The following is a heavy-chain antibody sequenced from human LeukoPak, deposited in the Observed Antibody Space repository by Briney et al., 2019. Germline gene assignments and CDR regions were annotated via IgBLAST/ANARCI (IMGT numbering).Heavy chain of an antibody. CDR2: IYTSGST. D-gene: IGHD4-23*01. CDR3: ARALGGGNPYYYYMDV. J-gene: IGHJ6*03. CDR1: GGSISSYY. Sequence: ASETLSLTCSVSGGSISSYYWSWIRQPAGKGLEWIGRIYTSGSTNYNPSLKSRVTMSVDTSKNQFSLKLSSVTAADTAVYYCARALGGGNPYYYYMDVWGKGTTVTVSS. V-gene: IGHV4-4*07.